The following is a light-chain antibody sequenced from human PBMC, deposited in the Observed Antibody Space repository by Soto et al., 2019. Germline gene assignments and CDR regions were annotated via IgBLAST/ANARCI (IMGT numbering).Light chain of an antibody. J-gene: IGKJ4*01. CDR1: PSVSHS. CDR3: QQSNKWPPVT. V-gene: IGKV3-11*01. CDR2: DAS. Sequence: ESVLTQSQATLSLSPGERATLSCRASPSVSHSLAWYQHKPGQAPRLLIYDASNRATGVPARCSGSGSGTDFTLTISRLEPEDFAVYYCQQSNKWPPVTFGGGTSVEIK.